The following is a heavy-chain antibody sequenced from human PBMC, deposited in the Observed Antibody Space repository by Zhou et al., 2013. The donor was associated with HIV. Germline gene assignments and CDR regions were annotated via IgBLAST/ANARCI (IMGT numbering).Heavy chain of an antibody. Sequence: QVQLEQAGAEVRKPGAPVELSCQASGYSFTFYSMHWVRQAPGQGLEWLGGIIPLLGTSNSAQKFRGRLTITADASKTTVYMEMRRLTSDDTAVYFCARHWQCSLGGSVAYVRNRPTVGGRGT. CDR1: GYSFTFYS. V-gene: IGHV1-46*01. CDR3: ARHWQCSLGGSVAYVRNRPTV. D-gene: IGHD6-19*01. CDR2: IIPLLGTS. J-gene: IGHJ2*01.